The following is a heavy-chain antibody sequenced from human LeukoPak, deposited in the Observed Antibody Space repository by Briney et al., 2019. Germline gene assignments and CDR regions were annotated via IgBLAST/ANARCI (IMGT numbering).Heavy chain of an antibody. D-gene: IGHD2-21*01. J-gene: IGHJ5*02. Sequence: PGGSLRLSCAASGFTFSSYWMSWVRQAPGKGLEWVANIKQDGSEKYYVDSVKDRFTISRDNAKNSLYLQMNSLRAEDTAVYYCARATASNWFDPWGQGTLVTVSS. V-gene: IGHV3-7*01. CDR2: IKQDGSEK. CDR3: ARATASNWFDP. CDR1: GFTFSSYW.